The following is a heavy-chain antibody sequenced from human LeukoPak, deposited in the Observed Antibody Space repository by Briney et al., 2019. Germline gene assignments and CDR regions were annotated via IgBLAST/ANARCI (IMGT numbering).Heavy chain of an antibody. Sequence: GGSLRLSCAASGFTLSNSWIHWVRQAPGRGLEWVGFIRSKADGGTTEYAASVKGRFTISRDDSKNVAYLQINNLRAEDTALYYCARDDRPSGHDFDYWGQGTLVTVSS. CDR2: IRSKADGGTT. J-gene: IGHJ4*02. D-gene: IGHD6-6*01. CDR3: ARDDRPSGHDFDY. CDR1: GFTLSNSW. V-gene: IGHV3-71*01.